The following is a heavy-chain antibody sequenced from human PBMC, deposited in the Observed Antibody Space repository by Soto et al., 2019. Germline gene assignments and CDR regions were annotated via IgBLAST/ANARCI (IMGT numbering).Heavy chain of an antibody. V-gene: IGHV3-30*03. D-gene: IGHD1-1*01. Sequence: GGPLRLSCAASGFTFSSYGMHWVRQAPGKGLEWVAVISYDGSNKYYADSVKGRFTISRDNSKNTLYLQMNSLKAEGTAVYYCAGRTDLFDYWGQGTLVTVSS. CDR3: AGRTDLFDY. J-gene: IGHJ4*02. CDR2: ISYDGSNK. CDR1: GFTFSSYG.